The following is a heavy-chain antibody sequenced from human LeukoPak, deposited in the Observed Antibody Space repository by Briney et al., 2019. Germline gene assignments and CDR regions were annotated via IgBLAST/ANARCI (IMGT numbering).Heavy chain of an antibody. D-gene: IGHD1-26*01. Sequence: GGSLRLSCAVSRFAFSNYGMSWVRQAPGKGLEWVSAISGSGGSTYYADSVKGRFTISRDNSKNTLYLQMNSLRAEDTAVYYCAKDRLAVIVYYFDYWGQGTLVTVSS. CDR2: ISGSGGST. CDR3: AKDRLAVIVYYFDY. J-gene: IGHJ4*02. CDR1: RFAFSNYG. V-gene: IGHV3-23*01.